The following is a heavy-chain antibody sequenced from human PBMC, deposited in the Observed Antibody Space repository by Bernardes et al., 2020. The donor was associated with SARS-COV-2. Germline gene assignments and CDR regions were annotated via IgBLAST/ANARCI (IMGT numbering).Heavy chain of an antibody. CDR3: AKDVLPSLYGSGLYYYYGLDV. D-gene: IGHD3-10*01. CDR1: GFTFSSSA. J-gene: IGHJ6*01. CDR2: ISGSGGST. V-gene: IGHV3-23*01. Sequence: SLRPSCAASGFTFSSSAMSWVRQAPGQGLEWVSAISGSGGSTYYADSVKGRFTISRDNSKNTLYLQMNSLRAEDTAVYYCAKDVLPSLYGSGLYYYYGLDVWGQQNTVTVSS.